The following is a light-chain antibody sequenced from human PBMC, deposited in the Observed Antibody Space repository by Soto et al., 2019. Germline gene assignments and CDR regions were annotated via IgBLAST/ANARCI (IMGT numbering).Light chain of an antibody. CDR3: QQTYSTPIT. Sequence: DIQMTQSPSSLSASVGDGVTIAYRASQSISNYLNWYQQRPGKAPKLLIYAASSLQSGVPSRFSGSGSGTDFTLTISSLQPEDFVTYYCQQTYSTPITFGQGTRLAIK. J-gene: IGKJ5*01. CDR2: AAS. V-gene: IGKV1-39*01. CDR1: QSISNY.